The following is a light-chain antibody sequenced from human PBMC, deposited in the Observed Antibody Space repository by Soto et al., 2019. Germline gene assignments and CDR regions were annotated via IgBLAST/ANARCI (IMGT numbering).Light chain of an antibody. CDR1: QSVRSSH. V-gene: IGKV3-20*01. J-gene: IGKJ4*01. CDR3: QQYSSSPLT. CDR2: GAS. Sequence: IVLTQSPGTLSLSPGERATLSCRASQSVRSSHLAWYQQKPGQAPRLLIYGASSRATGIPDRFSGSGSGTDFTLTISRLEPEDFAVYHCQQYSSSPLTVGGGTKVDMK.